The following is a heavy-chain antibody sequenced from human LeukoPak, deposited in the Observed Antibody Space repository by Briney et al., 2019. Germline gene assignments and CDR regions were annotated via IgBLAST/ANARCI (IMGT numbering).Heavy chain of an antibody. CDR3: ARAPRIVGATWWFDP. D-gene: IGHD1-26*01. Sequence: SETLSLTCTVSGGSIGSYNWSWIRQPSGKGLEWIGYIYYSGSTNYNPSLKSRVTISVDTSKNQFSLKLTSVTAEDTAVYYCARAPRIVGATWWFDPWGQGTLVTVSS. CDR2: IYYSGST. CDR1: GGSIGSYN. V-gene: IGHV4-59*01. J-gene: IGHJ5*02.